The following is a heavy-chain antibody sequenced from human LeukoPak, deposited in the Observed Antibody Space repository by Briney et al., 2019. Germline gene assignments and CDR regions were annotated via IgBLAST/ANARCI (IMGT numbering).Heavy chain of an antibody. J-gene: IGHJ4*02. CDR3: ARDRRPYDVLTGYYDY. CDR2: ITSSGSTI. D-gene: IGHD3-9*01. V-gene: IGHV3-11*04. CDR1: GFIFSDYY. Sequence: GGSLRLSCAASGFIFSDYYMTWIRQAPGKGLEWVSYITSSGSTIYYADSVKGRFTISRDNAKNSVYLQMNRLRAEDTAVYYCARDRRPYDVLTGYYDYWCQGTLVTVSS.